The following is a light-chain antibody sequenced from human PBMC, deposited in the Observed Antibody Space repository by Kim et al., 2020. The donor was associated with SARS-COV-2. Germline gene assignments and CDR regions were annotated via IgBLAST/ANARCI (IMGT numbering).Light chain of an antibody. J-gene: IGLJ3*02. CDR1: SSNIGSNN. V-gene: IGLV1-44*01. Sequence: ELTQPPSASGTPGQRVTISCSGSSSNIGSNNVVWYQQLPGAAPNLLIYSNNQRLSGIPDRFSGSRSGTSASLAISGLQSGDEADYYCAVWDDSLKQGVFGGGTQLTVL. CDR2: SNN. CDR3: AVWDDSLKQGV.